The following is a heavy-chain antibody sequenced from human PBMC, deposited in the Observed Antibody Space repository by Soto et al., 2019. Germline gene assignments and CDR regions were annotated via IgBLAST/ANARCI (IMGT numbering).Heavy chain of an antibody. CDR2: IKQDGTEK. CDR1: GFTFSRYW. J-gene: IGHJ3*02. CDR3: ARGDTPMITGMDSFDI. D-gene: IGHD5-18*01. Sequence: GGSLRLSCAASGFTFSRYWMNWVCQAPGKGLEWVAIIKQDGTEKNYVDSVKGRFTISRDNARKSLYLQMDSLRAEDTAVYFCARGDTPMITGMDSFDIWGQGTMVTVSS. V-gene: IGHV3-7*01.